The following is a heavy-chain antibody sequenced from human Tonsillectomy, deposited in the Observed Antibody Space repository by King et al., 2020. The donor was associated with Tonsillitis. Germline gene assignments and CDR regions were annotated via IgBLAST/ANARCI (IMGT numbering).Heavy chain of an antibody. J-gene: IGHJ4*02. D-gene: IGHD6-13*01. V-gene: IGHV1-69*12. Sequence: QLVQSGAEVKKPGSSVKVSCKASGGTFSSYAISWVRQAPGQGLEWMGGIIPIFGTANYAQKFQGRVTITADESTSTAYMELSSLRSEDTAVYYCARDLSDSSSWYPPPHYYFDYWGQGTLVTVSS. CDR3: ARDLSDSSSWYPPPHYYFDY. CDR2: IIPIFGTA. CDR1: GGTFSSYA.